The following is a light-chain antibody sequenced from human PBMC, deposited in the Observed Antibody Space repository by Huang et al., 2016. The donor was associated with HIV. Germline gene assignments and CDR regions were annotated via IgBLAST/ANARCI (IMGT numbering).Light chain of an antibody. CDR2: AAS. CDR1: QNIKRY. V-gene: IGKV1-39*01. J-gene: IGKJ2*01. Sequence: DIQITQSPSSLSASVGDTVIITCRASQNIKRYLTWYQQEPGKAPKLLISAASNLQSWVPSTFSGSGSGTEFTLTINSLQPEDSATYYCQQSARTPRTFGQGTKLEI. CDR3: QQSARTPRT.